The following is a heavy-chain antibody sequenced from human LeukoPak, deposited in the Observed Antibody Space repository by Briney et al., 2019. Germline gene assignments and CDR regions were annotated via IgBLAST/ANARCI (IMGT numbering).Heavy chain of an antibody. CDR2: IIPIFGTA. D-gene: IGHD2-15*01. CDR1: GYTFTSYG. CDR3: ARNPLYCSGGSCGPFDY. J-gene: IGHJ4*02. Sequence: GASVKVSCKASGYTFTSYGISWVRQAPGQGLEWMGGIIPIFGTANYAQKFQGRVTITADESTSTAYMELSSLRSEDTAVYYCARNPLYCSGGSCGPFDYWGQGTLVTVSS. V-gene: IGHV1-69*13.